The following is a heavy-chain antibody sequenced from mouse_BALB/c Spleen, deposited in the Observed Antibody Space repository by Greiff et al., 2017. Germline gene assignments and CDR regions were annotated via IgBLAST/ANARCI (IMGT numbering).Heavy chain of an antibody. CDR2: IYPGSGST. Sequence: LQQPGSELVRPGASVKLSCKASGYTFTSYWMHWVKQRHGQGLEWIGNIYPGSGSTNYDEKFKSKGTLTVDTSSSTAYMHLSSLTSEDSAVYYCTRSYYRYDGPMDYWGQGTSVTVSS. CDR1: GYTFTSYW. CDR3: TRSYYRYDGPMDY. V-gene: IGHV1S22*01. J-gene: IGHJ4*01. D-gene: IGHD2-14*01.